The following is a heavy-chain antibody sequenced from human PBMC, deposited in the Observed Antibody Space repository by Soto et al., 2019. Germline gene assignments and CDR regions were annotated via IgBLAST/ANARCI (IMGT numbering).Heavy chain of an antibody. Sequence: QVQLVQSGAEVKKPGSSVKVSCKATGGTFSSYTISWVRQAPGQGLEWMGRIIPILGIANYAQKFQGRVTITADKSTSTAYMDLSSLRSEDTAVYYCASPGTTRLVSQYYVFDYWGQGTLVTVST. D-gene: IGHD1-7*01. J-gene: IGHJ4*02. V-gene: IGHV1-69*02. CDR1: GGTFSSYT. CDR3: ASPGTTRLVSQYYVFDY. CDR2: IIPILGIA.